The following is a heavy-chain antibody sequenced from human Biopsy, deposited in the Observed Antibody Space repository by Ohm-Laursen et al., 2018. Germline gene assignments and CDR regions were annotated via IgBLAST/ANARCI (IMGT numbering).Heavy chain of an antibody. Sequence: SDTLSLTCTVSGGSVSSNVAYWAWIRQPPGKGLESIGSIFYSGITYYNPPLQSRLTMSEDTSKNHFSLNLTSVTAADTAVYYCARHPTGFWFDPWGQGTLVIVSS. J-gene: IGHJ5*02. V-gene: IGHV4-39*01. CDR1: GGSVSSNVAY. CDR2: IFYSGIT. CDR3: ARHPTGFWFDP.